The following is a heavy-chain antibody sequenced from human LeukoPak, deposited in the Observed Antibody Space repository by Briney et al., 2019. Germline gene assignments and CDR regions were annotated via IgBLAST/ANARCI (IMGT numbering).Heavy chain of an antibody. V-gene: IGHV1-69*13. CDR1: GGTFSSYA. CDR2: IIPIFGTA. CDR3: ASCSSTTVARSYYYYGMDV. Sequence: SVRVSCKASGGTFSSYAISWVRQAPGQGLEWMGGIIPIFGTANYAQKFQGRVTITADESTSTAYMELSSLRSEDTAVYYCASCSSTTVARSYYYYGMDVWGQGTTVTVSS. J-gene: IGHJ6*02. D-gene: IGHD2-2*01.